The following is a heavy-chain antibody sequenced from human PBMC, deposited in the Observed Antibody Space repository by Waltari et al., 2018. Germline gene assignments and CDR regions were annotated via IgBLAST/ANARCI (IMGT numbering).Heavy chain of an antibody. CDR1: GGTFSSYA. D-gene: IGHD3-3*01. CDR2: IIPIFGTA. V-gene: IGHV1-69*05. Sequence: QVQLVQSGAAVKKPGSSVKVSCKSSGGTFSSYAIRRVRPAPGQGLEWTGGIIPIFGTANYAQKFQGRVTITTDESTSTAYMELSSLRSEDTAVYYCASGREWLSPWCYWGQGTLVTVSS. CDR3: ASGREWLSPWCY. J-gene: IGHJ4*02.